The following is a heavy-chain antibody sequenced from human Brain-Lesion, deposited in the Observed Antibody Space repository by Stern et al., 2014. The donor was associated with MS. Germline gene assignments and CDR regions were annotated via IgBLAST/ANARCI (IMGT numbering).Heavy chain of an antibody. CDR1: GYSFTSDW. CDR3: ARHMGEGLSIDY. Sequence: EVQLVESGAEVKKPGESLRLSCQGSGYSFTSDWISWVRQMPGKGLEWMGRIDPSDSNPNYSPSFQGHVTISADKSINTAYLDWRSLKASDTAMYYCARHMGEGLSIDYWGQGTLVTVSS. CDR2: IDPSDSNP. V-gene: IGHV5-10-1*01. D-gene: IGHD3-16*01. J-gene: IGHJ4*02.